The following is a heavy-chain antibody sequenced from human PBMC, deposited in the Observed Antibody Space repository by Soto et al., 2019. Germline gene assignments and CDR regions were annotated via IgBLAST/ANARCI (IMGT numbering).Heavy chain of an antibody. CDR3: APHYPDSSGYFDH. CDR2: INPNSGAT. CDR1: GYIFTVNY. V-gene: IGHV1-2*02. Sequence: QVQLVQSGTEVKKPGASVKVSCKASGYIFTVNYMHWVRQAPGQGLEYMGWINPNSGATNYAQKFQGRVTMSWDTSISTAYVELSRLRSDDTAVYYWAPHYPDSSGYFDHLGQGTLVTVSS. D-gene: IGHD3-22*01. J-gene: IGHJ4*02.